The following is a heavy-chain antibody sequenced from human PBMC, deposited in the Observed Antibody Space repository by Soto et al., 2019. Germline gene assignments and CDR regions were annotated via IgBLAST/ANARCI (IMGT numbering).Heavy chain of an antibody. V-gene: IGHV4-30-4*01. J-gene: IGHJ5*02. Sequence: KPSETLSLTCTVSGGSISSGDYYWSWIRQPPGKGLEWIGYIYYSGSTYYNPSLKSRVTISVDTSKNQFSLKLSSVTAADTAVYYCARDSSGFWFDPWGQGTLVTVSS. D-gene: IGHD3-22*01. CDR3: ARDSSGFWFDP. CDR2: IYYSGST. CDR1: GGSISSGDYY.